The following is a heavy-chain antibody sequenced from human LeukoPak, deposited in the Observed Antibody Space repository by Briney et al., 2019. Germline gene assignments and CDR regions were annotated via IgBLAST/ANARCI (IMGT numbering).Heavy chain of an antibody. CDR1: GLILSDYR. Sequence: GGSWRLSCGASGLILSDYRMDWVGQAPGKGLKWVSLISTTGDIKYYADSVKGRFTISRDNAKNSLSLQMNSLRADDTAVYYCVRDAKEGQLLDRSVWGKGTTVIVSS. V-gene: IGHV3-48*01. CDR2: ISTTGDIK. J-gene: IGHJ6*04. D-gene: IGHD2-2*01. CDR3: VRDAKEGQLLDRSV.